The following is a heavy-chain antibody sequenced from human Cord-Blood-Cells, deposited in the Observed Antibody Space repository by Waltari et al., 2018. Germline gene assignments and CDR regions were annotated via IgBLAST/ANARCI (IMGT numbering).Heavy chain of an antibody. CDR1: GGSFSGYY. CDR3: ARRTLGSGSYYNY. CDR2: INHSGSN. D-gene: IGHD3-10*02. J-gene: IGHJ4*02. V-gene: IGHV4-34*01. Sequence: QVQLQQWGAGLLKPSETLSLTCAVYGGSFSGYYWSWIRQPPGKGLEWIGEINHSGSNNYNPSLKSRVTISVDTSKNQFSLKLSSVTAADTAVYYCARRTLGSGSYYNYWGQGTLVTVSS.